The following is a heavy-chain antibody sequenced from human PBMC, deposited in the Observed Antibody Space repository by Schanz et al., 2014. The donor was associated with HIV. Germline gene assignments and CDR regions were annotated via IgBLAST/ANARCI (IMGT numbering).Heavy chain of an antibody. CDR3: ARSHYGDLDH. CDR1: GYTFTNYD. Sequence: QVQLVQPGAEVKKPGASVKVSCRASGYTFTNYDINWVRQASGQGLEWMGWLNPNTGNRDYAQKFQGRVTMTRSTSTNTVYLELSSLRSEDTAIYFCARSHYGDLDHWGQGTLVTVS. V-gene: IGHV1-8*01. CDR2: LNPNTGNR. D-gene: IGHD4-17*01. J-gene: IGHJ4*01.